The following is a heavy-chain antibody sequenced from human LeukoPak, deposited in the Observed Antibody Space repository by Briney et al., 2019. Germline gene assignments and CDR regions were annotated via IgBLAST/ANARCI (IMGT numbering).Heavy chain of an antibody. CDR2: ISSSGSTI. Sequence: PGGFLRLSCAASGFTFSDYYMSWIRQAPGKGLEWGSYISSSGSTIYYADSVKGRFTISRDNAKNSLYLQMNSLRAEDTAVYYCAAKFDYYDSSGYYYFDYWGQGTLVTVSS. J-gene: IGHJ4*02. V-gene: IGHV3-11*04. CDR1: GFTFSDYY. CDR3: AAKFDYYDSSGYYYFDY. D-gene: IGHD3-22*01.